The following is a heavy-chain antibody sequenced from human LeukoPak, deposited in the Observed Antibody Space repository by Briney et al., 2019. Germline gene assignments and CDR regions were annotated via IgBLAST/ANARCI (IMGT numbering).Heavy chain of an antibody. D-gene: IGHD2-2*01. CDR2: INPSGGST. V-gene: IGHV1-46*01. CDR1: GGTFSSYA. Sequence: ASVKVSCKASGGTFSSYAISWVRQAPGQGLEWMGIINPSGGSTSYAQKFQGRVTMTRDTSTSTVYMELSSLRSEDTAVYYCARGTCSSTSCALNYGMDVWGQGTTVTVSS. J-gene: IGHJ6*02. CDR3: ARGTCSSTSCALNYGMDV.